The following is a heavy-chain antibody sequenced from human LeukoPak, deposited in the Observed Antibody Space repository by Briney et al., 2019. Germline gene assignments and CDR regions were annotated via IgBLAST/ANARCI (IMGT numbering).Heavy chain of an antibody. CDR2: INPNSGGT. J-gene: IGHJ5*02. V-gene: IGHV1-2*02. CDR1: GHTFTGYY. CDR3: ARQVAVAGSQRFDP. D-gene: IGHD6-19*01. Sequence: ASVKVSCKASGHTFTGYYMHWVRRAPGQGLEWMGWINPNSGGTNYAQKFQGRVTMTRDTSISTAYMELSRLRSDDTAVYYCARQVAVAGSQRFDPWGQGTLVTVSS.